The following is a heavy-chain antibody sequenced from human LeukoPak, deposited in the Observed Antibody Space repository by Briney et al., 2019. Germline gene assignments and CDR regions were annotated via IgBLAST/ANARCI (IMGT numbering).Heavy chain of an antibody. CDR3: ARNRNDYGDYVYDY. CDR1: GFTFADYG. J-gene: IGHJ4*02. CDR2: INWNGGST. Sequence: GGSLRLSCAASGFTFADYGMSWVRQAPGKGLEWVSGINWNGGSTGYADSVKGRFTISRDNVKNSLYLQMNSLRAEDTAVYYCARNRNDYGDYVYDYWGQGTLVTVSS. V-gene: IGHV3-20*04. D-gene: IGHD4-17*01.